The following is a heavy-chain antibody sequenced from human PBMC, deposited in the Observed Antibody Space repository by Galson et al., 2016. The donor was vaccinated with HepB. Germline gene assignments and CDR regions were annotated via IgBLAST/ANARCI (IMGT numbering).Heavy chain of an antibody. J-gene: IGHJ4*02. V-gene: IGHV3-64D*06. CDR1: GFTFRSYA. Sequence: SLRLSCAVSGFTFRSYAMHWVRQAPGKGLEHISTVSSNGGGIYYVDSVKGRFIVSRDSSKNTLYLQMSRVTSEDAAVYYCVKGMFWYDDDSYDYLVSGDYFDYWGQGALVSVSS. CDR3: VKGMFWYDDDSYDYLVSGDYFDY. D-gene: IGHD3-22*01. CDR2: VSSNGGGI.